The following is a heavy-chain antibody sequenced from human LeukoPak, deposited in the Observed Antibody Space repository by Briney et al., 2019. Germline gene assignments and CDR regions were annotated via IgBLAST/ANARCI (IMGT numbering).Heavy chain of an antibody. CDR1: GGTFSSYA. V-gene: IGHV1-69*06. CDR3: AREGYCSGGSCSIDI. D-gene: IGHD2-15*01. Sequence: SVKVSCKAFGGTFSSYAISCVRQAPGQGLEWMGGIIPIFGTANYAQKFQGRVTMTADTSTSTAYMELRSLRSDDTAVYYCAREGYCSGGSCSIDIWDQGTMVTVSS. CDR2: IIPIFGTA. J-gene: IGHJ3*02.